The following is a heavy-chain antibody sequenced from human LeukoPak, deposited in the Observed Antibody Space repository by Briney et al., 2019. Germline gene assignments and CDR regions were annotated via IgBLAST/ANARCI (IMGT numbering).Heavy chain of an antibody. D-gene: IGHD3-22*01. CDR1: GFTFSNAR. CDR3: ATDFYDST. J-gene: IGHJ5*02. CDR2: IRSNSDGGTI. Sequence: GGSLRLSCATSGFTFSNARMNWVRQAPGKGLEWVGRIRSNSDGGTIDYAAPVKGRFTLSRDDSKTTLYLQMNSLQTEDTAVYYCATDFYDSTWGQGTLVTVSS. V-gene: IGHV3-15*07.